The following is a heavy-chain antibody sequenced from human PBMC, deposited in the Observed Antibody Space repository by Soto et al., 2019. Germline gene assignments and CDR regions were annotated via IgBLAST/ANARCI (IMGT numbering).Heavy chain of an antibody. CDR1: GGTFSSYA. Sequence: SVKVSCKASGGTFSSYAIRWVRQAPGQGLEWMGGIIPIFGSANYAQKFQGRVTITADESPSSAYMELSRLRSEDTAVYYCAGGRGITIFGVVTATPAGMSVWGVGPTVTVS. D-gene: IGHD3-3*01. J-gene: IGHJ6*01. CDR3: AGGRGITIFGVVTATPAGMSV. CDR2: IIPIFGSA. V-gene: IGHV1-69*13.